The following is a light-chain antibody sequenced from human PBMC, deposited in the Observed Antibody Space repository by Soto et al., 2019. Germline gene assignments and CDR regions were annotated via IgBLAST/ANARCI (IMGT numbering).Light chain of an antibody. CDR2: DAS. CDR3: QQRKT. Sequence: EIVLTQSPATLSLSPGERATLSCRASQSVSSYLAWYQQKPGQAPRLLIYDASNRATGIPARFSGSGSGTDLNLTISRLEPEDFAVYYCQQRKTFGQGTKVEIK. V-gene: IGKV3-11*01. CDR1: QSVSSY. J-gene: IGKJ1*01.